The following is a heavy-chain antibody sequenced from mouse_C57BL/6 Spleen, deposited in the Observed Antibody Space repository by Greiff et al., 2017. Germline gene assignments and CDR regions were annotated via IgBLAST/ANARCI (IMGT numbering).Heavy chain of an antibody. CDR3: ARWLPNYYAMDY. D-gene: IGHD2-2*01. CDR1: GYSFTSYY. V-gene: IGHV1-66*01. CDR2: IYPGSGNT. Sequence: QVQLQQSGPELVKPGASVKISCKASGYSFTSYYIHWVKQRPGQGLEWIGWIYPGSGNTKYNEKFKGKATLTADTSSSTAYMQLSSLTSEDSAVYYCARWLPNYYAMDYWGQGTSVTVSS. J-gene: IGHJ4*01.